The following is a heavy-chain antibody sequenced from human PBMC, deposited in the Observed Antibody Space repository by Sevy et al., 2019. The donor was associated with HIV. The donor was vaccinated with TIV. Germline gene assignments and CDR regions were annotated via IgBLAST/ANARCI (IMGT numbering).Heavy chain of an antibody. J-gene: IGHJ4*02. V-gene: IGHV3-21*01. Sequence: GGSLRLSCAASGFTFSSYTMNWVRQAPGKGLEWVSSISSSGTYIYYADSVKGRFTISRDNAKNSLYLQMNSLRAEDTAVYYWARVGGIAVTGTRDYWGQGTLVTVSS. CDR2: ISSSGTYI. D-gene: IGHD6-19*01. CDR1: GFTFSSYT. CDR3: ARVGGIAVTGTRDY.